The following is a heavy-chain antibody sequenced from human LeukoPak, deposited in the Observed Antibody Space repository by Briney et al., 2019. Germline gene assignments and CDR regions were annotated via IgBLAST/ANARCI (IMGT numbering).Heavy chain of an antibody. CDR3: ATGRIATQVVVHSLPYGMDV. J-gene: IGHJ6*02. CDR2: IKDDTGDT. CDR1: GGSFTDYF. V-gene: IGHV4-34*01. D-gene: IGHD2-15*01. Sequence: SETLSLTCSVYGGSFTDYFWTWIRQSPEKGLEWIGEIKDDTGDTKYNPSLNSRVSISLEKSKNQFSLELRSVTAADNAAYHYATGRIATQVVVHSLPYGMDVWGQGTPVAVSS.